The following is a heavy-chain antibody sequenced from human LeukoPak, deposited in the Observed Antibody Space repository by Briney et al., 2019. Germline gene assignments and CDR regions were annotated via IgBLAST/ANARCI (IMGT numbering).Heavy chain of an antibody. CDR1: GGSISSSSYY. CDR2: IYYSGST. J-gene: IGHJ5*02. CDR3: ARGQLRTGTTVGNWFDP. Sequence: PSETLSLTCTVSGGSISSSSYYWGWIRQPPGKGLEWIGYIYYSGSTNYNPSLKSRVTISVDTSKNQFSLKLSSVTAADTAVYYCARGQLRTGTTVGNWFDPWGQGTLVTVSS. V-gene: IGHV4-61*05. D-gene: IGHD1-7*01.